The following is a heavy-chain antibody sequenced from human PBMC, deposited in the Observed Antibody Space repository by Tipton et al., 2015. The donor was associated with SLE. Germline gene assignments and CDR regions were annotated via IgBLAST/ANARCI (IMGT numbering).Heavy chain of an antibody. V-gene: IGHV4-31*03. CDR1: DDSLRTGDDY. Sequence: GLVKPSETLSLTCSVSDDSLRTGDDYWNWIRHHPGKGLEWIGYISDTGNTYYNPSLKSRVTISLDTSREHFALKVTPVTAADTGMYYCSRDFVAWGQGILVTVSS. CDR2: ISDTGNT. D-gene: IGHD2-15*01. CDR3: SRDFVA. J-gene: IGHJ4*02.